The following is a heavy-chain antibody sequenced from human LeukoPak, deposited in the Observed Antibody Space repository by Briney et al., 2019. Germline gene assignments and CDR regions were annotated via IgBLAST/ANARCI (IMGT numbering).Heavy chain of an antibody. Sequence: PGGSLRLSCGASGFTFSSYGMHWVRQAPGKGLEWVAFIRYDGSNKYYADSVKGRFTISRDNSKNTLYLQMNSLRAEDTAVYYCAKAGDLYGSSGFDYWGQGTLVTVSS. CDR3: AKAGDLYGSSGFDY. CDR1: GFTFSSYG. CDR2: IRYDGSNK. J-gene: IGHJ4*02. V-gene: IGHV3-30*02. D-gene: IGHD1-26*01.